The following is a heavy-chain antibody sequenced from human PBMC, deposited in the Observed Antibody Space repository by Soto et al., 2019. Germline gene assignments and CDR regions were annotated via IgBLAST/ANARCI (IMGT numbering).Heavy chain of an antibody. CDR3: TTLDGGWPVDF. D-gene: IGHD6-19*01. Sequence: EVQLVESGGGLVKPGGSLRLSCATSGFTFSNTWMNWVRQAPGKGLEWVGRSLSKTDGGTIDYAAPVKGRFTISRXDSKHALYLQMNSRKFEDTAVYYCTTLDGGWPVDFWGQGTLVTVSS. CDR1: GFTFSNTW. CDR2: SLSKTDGGTI. V-gene: IGHV3-15*01. J-gene: IGHJ4*02.